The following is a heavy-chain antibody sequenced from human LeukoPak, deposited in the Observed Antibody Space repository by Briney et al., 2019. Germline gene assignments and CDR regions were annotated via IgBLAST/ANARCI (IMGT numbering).Heavy chain of an antibody. D-gene: IGHD3-16*01. Sequence: PGGSLRLSCAASGFTFSSSWMSWVRQAPRKGLEWAANIKQDGTEKYYVDSVNGRFTISRDNAKNSLYRQMNSLRAEDTAAYYCATDMYGGRDFWGEGTLVSVST. J-gene: IGHJ4*02. V-gene: IGHV3-7*01. CDR2: IKQDGTEK. CDR1: GFTFSSSW. CDR3: ATDMYGGRDF.